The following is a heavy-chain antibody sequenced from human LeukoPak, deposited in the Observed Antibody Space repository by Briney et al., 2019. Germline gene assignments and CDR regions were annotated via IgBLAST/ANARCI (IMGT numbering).Heavy chain of an antibody. CDR3: ARVGSSSWSHYYYYGMDV. CDR2: IYYSGST. CDR1: GGSISSYY. D-gene: IGHD6-6*01. V-gene: IGHV4-59*01. J-gene: IGHJ6*02. Sequence: PSETLSLTCTVSGGSISSYYWSWIRQPPGKGLEWIGYIYYSGSTNYNPSLKSRVTISVDTSKNQFPLKLSSVTAADTAVYYCARVGSSSWSHYYYYGMDVWGQGTTVTVSS.